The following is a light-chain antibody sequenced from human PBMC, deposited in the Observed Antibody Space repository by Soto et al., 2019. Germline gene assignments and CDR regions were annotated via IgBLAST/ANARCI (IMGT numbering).Light chain of an antibody. J-gene: IGKJ4*01. Sequence: DIQLTQSPSFLSASVGDRVTITCRASQGIRSYLAWYQQKPGKAPKLLIYAASTLQSGVPSRFSGSGSGTEFTLTINSLQPEDFATYYCQQVNSYPLTFGGGTKVEIK. CDR2: AAS. CDR1: QGIRSY. CDR3: QQVNSYPLT. V-gene: IGKV1-9*01.